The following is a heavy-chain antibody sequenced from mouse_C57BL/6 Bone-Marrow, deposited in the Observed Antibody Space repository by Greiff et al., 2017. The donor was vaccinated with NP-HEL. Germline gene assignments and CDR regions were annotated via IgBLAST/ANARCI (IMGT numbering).Heavy chain of an antibody. Sequence: EVMLVESGGGLVQPGGSLKLSCAASGFTFSDYYMYWVRQTPEKRLEWVAYISNGGCSTYYPDTVKGRFTFSRDNAKNTLYLQMSRLKSEDTAMYYCARHVRAYYAMDYWGQGTSVTVSS. CDR3: ARHVRAYYAMDY. CDR1: GFTFSDYY. CDR2: ISNGGCST. D-gene: IGHD3-1*01. V-gene: IGHV5-12*01. J-gene: IGHJ4*01.